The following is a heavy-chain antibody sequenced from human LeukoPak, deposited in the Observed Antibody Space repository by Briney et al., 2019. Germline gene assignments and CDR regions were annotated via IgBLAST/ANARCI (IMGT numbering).Heavy chain of an antibody. CDR1: GFTVSSNY. J-gene: IGHJ4*02. Sequence: GGSLRLSCAASGFTVSSNYMSWARQAPGKGLEWVSVIYSGGSTYYADSVKGRFTISRDNAKNSLYLQMNSLRAEDTAVYYCARDPLDCSGGSCYSGDYWGQGTLVTVSS. CDR2: IYSGGST. D-gene: IGHD2-15*01. CDR3: ARDPLDCSGGSCYSGDY. V-gene: IGHV3-53*01.